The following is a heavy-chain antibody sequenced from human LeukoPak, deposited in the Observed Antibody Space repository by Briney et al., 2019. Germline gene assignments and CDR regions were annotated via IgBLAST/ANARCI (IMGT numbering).Heavy chain of an antibody. V-gene: IGHV1-2*02. D-gene: IGHD2-2*03. CDR2: INPNSGGT. CDR1: GYTFTGYY. CDR3: ARDGYCSSTSCWVNY. J-gene: IGHJ4*02. Sequence: ASVKVSCKASGYTFTGYYMYWVRQAPGQGLEWMGWINPNSGGTNYAQKFQGRVTMTRDTPISTAYMELSRLTSDDTAVYYCARDGYCSSTSCWVNYWGQGTLVTVSS.